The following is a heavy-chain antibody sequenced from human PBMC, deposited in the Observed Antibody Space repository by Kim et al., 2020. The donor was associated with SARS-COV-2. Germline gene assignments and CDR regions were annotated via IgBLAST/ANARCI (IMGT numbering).Heavy chain of an antibody. Sequence: LKCQGRVTMTRNTSISTAYMELSSLRSADTAVYYCARSRGMHSDTSGFNHWGQGTLVTVSS. V-gene: IGHV1-8*01. J-gene: IGHJ4*02. CDR3: ARSRGMHSDTSGFNH. D-gene: IGHD3-22*01.